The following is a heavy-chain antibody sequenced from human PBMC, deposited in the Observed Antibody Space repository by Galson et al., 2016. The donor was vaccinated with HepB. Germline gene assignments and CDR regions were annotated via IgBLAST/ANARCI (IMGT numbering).Heavy chain of an antibody. V-gene: IGHV3-53*01. CDR1: GFTVSNNY. CDR2: IYSGGDT. Sequence: SLRLSCAASGFTVSNNYMTWVRQAPTKGLEWVSLIYSGGDTAYADAVKGRFSISRDSTKNTVYLHMNSLGADDTAVYYCATVNYLSGSFSCGQGTLVTVTS. D-gene: IGHD3-10*01. J-gene: IGHJ5*02. CDR3: ATVNYLSGSFS.